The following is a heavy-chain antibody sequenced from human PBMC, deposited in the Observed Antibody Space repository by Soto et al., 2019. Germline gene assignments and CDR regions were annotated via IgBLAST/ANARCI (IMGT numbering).Heavy chain of an antibody. J-gene: IGHJ4*02. CDR1: GFTFSSYG. D-gene: IGHD3-22*01. V-gene: IGHV3-30*18. CDR2: ISYDGSNK. CDR3: AKDRAVVVIGGYYFDY. Sequence: QVQLVESGGGVVQPGRSLRLSCAASGFTFSSYGMHWVRQAPGKGLEWVAVISYDGSNKYYADSVKGRFTISRDISKNTLYLQMNSLRAEDTAVYYCAKDRAVVVIGGYYFDYWGQGTLVTVSS.